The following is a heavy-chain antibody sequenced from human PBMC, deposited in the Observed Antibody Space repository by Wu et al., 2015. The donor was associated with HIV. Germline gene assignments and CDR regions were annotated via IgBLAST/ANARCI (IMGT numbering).Heavy chain of an antibody. CDR3: ARRLGWQLRTGGDSVPTP. CDR2: INPSGGST. V-gene: IGHV1-46*03. CDR1: GYTFTSYY. D-gene: IGHD2-15*01. Sequence: QVQLVQSGAEVKKPGASVKVSCKASGYTFTSYYMHWVRQAPGQGLEWMGIINPSGGSTSYAQKFQGRVTMTRDTSTSTVYMELSSLRSEDTAVYYCARRLGWQLRTGGDSVPTPWGHGNPGPPSP. J-gene: IGHJ5*02.